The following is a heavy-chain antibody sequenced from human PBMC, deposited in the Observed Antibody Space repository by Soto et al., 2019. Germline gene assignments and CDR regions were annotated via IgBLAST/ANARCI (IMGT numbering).Heavy chain of an antibody. Sequence: SQTLSLTCTVSDGSISGGGYYWSCIQQHPGKGLEWIGYIYYSGSTYYNPSLKSRVTISVDTSKNQFSLKLSSVTAADTAVYYCARYRALYCTNGVCDDWFDPWGQGTLVTVPQ. J-gene: IGHJ5*02. D-gene: IGHD2-8*01. V-gene: IGHV4-31*03. CDR1: DGSISGGGYY. CDR3: ARYRALYCTNGVCDDWFDP. CDR2: IYYSGST.